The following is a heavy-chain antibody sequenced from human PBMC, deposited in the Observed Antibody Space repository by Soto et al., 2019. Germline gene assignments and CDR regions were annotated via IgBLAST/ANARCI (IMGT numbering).Heavy chain of an antibody. Sequence: VQLLESGGGLVQPGGSLRLSCAASGFTFSSYAMHWVRQAPGKGLEWVAVISYDGSNKYYADSVKGRFTISRDNSKNTLYLQMNSLRAEDTAVYYCARDLSSWYQPGPSGFDYWGQGTLVTVSS. CDR3: ARDLSSWYQPGPSGFDY. D-gene: IGHD6-13*01. V-gene: IGHV3-30-3*01. CDR2: ISYDGSNK. J-gene: IGHJ4*02. CDR1: GFTFSSYA.